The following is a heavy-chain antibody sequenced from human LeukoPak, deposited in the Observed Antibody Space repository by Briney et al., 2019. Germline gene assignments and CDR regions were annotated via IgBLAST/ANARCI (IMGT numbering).Heavy chain of an antibody. CDR2: TYYRCKWYN. J-gene: IGHJ4*02. CDR1: GDSVSSNSAA. CDR3: ARDSGGSYSGHFDY. D-gene: IGHD1-26*01. V-gene: IGHV6-1*01. Sequence: SQTLSLTCAISGDSVSSNSAAWNWIRQSPSRGVEWLGRTYYRCKWYNDYAVSVKGRITINPDTSKNQFSLQLNSVTPEDTAVYYCARDSGGSYSGHFDYWGQGTLVTVSS.